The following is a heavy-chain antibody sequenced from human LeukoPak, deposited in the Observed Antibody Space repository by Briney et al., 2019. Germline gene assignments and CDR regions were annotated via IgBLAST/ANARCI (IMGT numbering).Heavy chain of an antibody. CDR2: INSDGSST. CDR1: GFTFSSYW. Sequence: GGSLRLSCAASGFTFSSYWMHWVRQAPGEGLVWVSRINSDGSSTSYADSVKGRFTISRDNAKNTLYLQMNSLRAEDTAVYYCARASDYDFWSGTLDYWGQGTLVTVSS. J-gene: IGHJ4*02. CDR3: ARASDYDFWSGTLDY. D-gene: IGHD3-3*01. V-gene: IGHV3-74*01.